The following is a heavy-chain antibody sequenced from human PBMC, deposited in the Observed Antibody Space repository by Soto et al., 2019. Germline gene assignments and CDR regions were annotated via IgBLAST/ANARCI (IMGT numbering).Heavy chain of an antibody. CDR3: ARDGGSVCCYYSYYGMDV. Sequence: EVQLVESGGGLVKPGGSLRLSCAASGFTFSSYSMNWVRQAPGKGLEWVSSISSSSSYIYYADPVKGRFTISRDNAKNSLYLQMNSLRAEDTAVYYCARDGGSVCCYYSYYGMDVWGQGTTVTVSS. CDR1: GFTFSSYS. V-gene: IGHV3-21*01. J-gene: IGHJ6*02. D-gene: IGHD6-19*01. CDR2: ISSSSSYI.